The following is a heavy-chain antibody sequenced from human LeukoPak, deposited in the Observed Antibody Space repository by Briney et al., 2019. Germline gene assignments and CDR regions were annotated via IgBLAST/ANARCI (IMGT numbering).Heavy chain of an antibody. V-gene: IGHV1-18*01. CDR1: GYTFTTYG. CDR2: ISSYNGDT. J-gene: IGHJ6*02. Sequence: ASVKVSCKSSGYTFTTYGVSWVRQAPGEGLEWMGWISSYNGDTEYAQKFQDRVTMTTDTVTTTTYMELRGLRSDDTAVYYCARQGSRPYYYYGLDVWGQGTTVTVSS. CDR3: ARQGSRPYYYYGLDV.